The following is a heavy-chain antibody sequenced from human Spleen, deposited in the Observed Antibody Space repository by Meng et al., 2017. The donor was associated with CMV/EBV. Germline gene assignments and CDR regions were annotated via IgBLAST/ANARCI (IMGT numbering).Heavy chain of an antibody. CDR2: ISSDGDNR. CDR1: GFTFNRYT. V-gene: IGHV3-30-3*01. Sequence: GESLKISCAASGFTFNRYTVHWVRQTPGKGLEWVAFISSDGDNRFYADSVKGRFTISRDSSKNTLYLQMNSLRAEDTAVYYCASVRGFCTSTTCYRGAFDIWGQGTMVTVSS. CDR3: ASVRGFCTSTTCYRGAFDI. J-gene: IGHJ3*02. D-gene: IGHD2-2*01.